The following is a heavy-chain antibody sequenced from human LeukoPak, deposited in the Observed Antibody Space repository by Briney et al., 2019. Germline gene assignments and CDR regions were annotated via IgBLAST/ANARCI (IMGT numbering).Heavy chain of an antibody. CDR3: ARGDILDAFDI. CDR2: INHSGST. D-gene: IGHD3-9*01. J-gene: IGHJ3*02. Sequence: PSETLSLTCAVYGGSFSGYYWSWIRQPPGKGLEWIGEINHSGSTNYNPSLKSRVTISVDTSKNQFSLKLSSVTAADTAVYYCARGDILDAFDIRGQGTMVTVSS. V-gene: IGHV4-34*01. CDR1: GGSFSGYY.